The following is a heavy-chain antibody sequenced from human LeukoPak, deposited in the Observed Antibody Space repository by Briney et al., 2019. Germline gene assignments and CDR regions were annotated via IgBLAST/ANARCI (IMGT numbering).Heavy chain of an antibody. V-gene: IGHV3-23*01. J-gene: IGHJ4*02. Sequence: GGSLRLSCAASEFTFSSYAMSWVRQAPGKGLEWVSAISGSGGSTYYADSVKGRFTISRGNSKNTLYLQMNNLRAEDTAVYYCAKGYSSSWYYFDYWGQGALVTASS. CDR3: AKGYSSSWYYFDY. CDR2: ISGSGGST. D-gene: IGHD6-13*01. CDR1: EFTFSSYA.